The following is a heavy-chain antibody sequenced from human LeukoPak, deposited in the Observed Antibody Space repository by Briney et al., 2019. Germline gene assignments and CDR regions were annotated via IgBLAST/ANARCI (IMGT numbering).Heavy chain of an antibody. D-gene: IGHD1-26*01. CDR1: GLTFSNSG. CDR2: IGSSNTNT. CDR3: ARAFSERYGLGYYYMDV. V-gene: IGHV3-21*01. Sequence: PGGSLRLSCATSGLTFSNSGMSWVRQAPGKGLEWVSSIGSSNTNTYYADSVKGRFTISRDNAKKSVYLQMDSLRAEDTAVYYCARAFSERYGLGYYYMDVWGKGTTVTVSS. J-gene: IGHJ6*03.